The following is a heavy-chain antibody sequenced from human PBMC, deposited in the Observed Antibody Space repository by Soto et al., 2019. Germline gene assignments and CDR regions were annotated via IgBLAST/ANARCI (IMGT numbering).Heavy chain of an antibody. CDR1: GVSVISGGHY. J-gene: IGHJ4*02. D-gene: IGHD4-4*01. Sequence: SETLSLTCSVSGVSVISGGHYWNWIRPFPGKGLEWIGYIYHSGGGYYNPSLKSRASMSVDTSKNEFSLRLASVTAADTAVYFCARDAAATVDRHYFDYWGQGALVTVSS. CDR3: ARDAAATVDRHYFDY. V-gene: IGHV4-31*03. CDR2: IYHSGGG.